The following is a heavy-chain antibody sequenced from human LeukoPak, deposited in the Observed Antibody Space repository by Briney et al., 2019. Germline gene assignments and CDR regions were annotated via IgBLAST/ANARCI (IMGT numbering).Heavy chain of an antibody. CDR1: GYSFTSYW. J-gene: IGHJ4*02. CDR2: IYPGDSDT. D-gene: IGHD3-22*01. Sequence: GESLKISCKGSGYSFTSYWIGWVRQMPGKGLEWMGIIYPGDSDTRYSPSFQGQVTISADKSISTAYLQWSSLKASGTAMYYCARQAAGYYDSSGYHPDYWGQGTLVTVSS. V-gene: IGHV5-51*01. CDR3: ARQAAGYYDSSGYHPDY.